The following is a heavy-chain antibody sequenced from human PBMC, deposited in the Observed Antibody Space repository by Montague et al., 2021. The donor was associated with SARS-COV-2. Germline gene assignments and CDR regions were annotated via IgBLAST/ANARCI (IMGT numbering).Heavy chain of an antibody. V-gene: IGHV4-59*01. D-gene: IGHD5-24*01. CDR1: GGSISSSY. Sequence: SETLSLTCTVSGGSISSSYWSWIRQPPGKGLEWIGYIYYRGSTNYNPSLETRVTISVDPSKNQFSLKLSSVTAADTAVYYCAREDRWNWFDPWGRGTLVIASS. CDR3: AREDRWNWFDP. J-gene: IGHJ5*02. CDR2: IYYRGST.